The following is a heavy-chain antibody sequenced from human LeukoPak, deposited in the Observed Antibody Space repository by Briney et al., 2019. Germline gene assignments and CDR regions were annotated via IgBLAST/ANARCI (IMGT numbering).Heavy chain of an antibody. Sequence: GGSLRLSCAASGFTFDDYAMHWVRQAPGKGLEWVSGISWNSGSIGYADSVKGRFTVSRDNAKNSLYLQMNSLRAEDTALYYCAKDKSRQLGYYFDYWGQGTLVTVSS. CDR2: ISWNSGSI. V-gene: IGHV3-9*01. CDR1: GFTFDDYA. CDR3: AKDKSRQLGYYFDY. D-gene: IGHD6-13*01. J-gene: IGHJ4*02.